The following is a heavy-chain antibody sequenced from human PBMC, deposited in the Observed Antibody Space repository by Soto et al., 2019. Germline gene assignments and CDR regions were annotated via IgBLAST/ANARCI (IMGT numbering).Heavy chain of an antibody. V-gene: IGHV1-2*04. CDR2: INPNSGGT. CDR1: GYTFTGYY. D-gene: IGHD3-3*01. CDR3: ARGGTARITIFGVVIIPVSDWFDP. Sequence: ASVKVSCKASGYTFTGYYMHWVRQAPGQGLEWMGWINPNSGGTNYAQKFQGWVTMTRDTSISTAYMELSRLRSGDTAVYYCARGGTARITIFGVVIIPVSDWFDPWGQGTLVTVSS. J-gene: IGHJ5*02.